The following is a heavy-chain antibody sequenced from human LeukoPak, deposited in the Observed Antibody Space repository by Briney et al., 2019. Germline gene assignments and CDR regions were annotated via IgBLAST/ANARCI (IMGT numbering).Heavy chain of an antibody. D-gene: IGHD3-22*01. CDR1: GFTFSSYW. Sequence: GGSLRLSCAASGFTFSSYWMSWVRQAPGKGLEWVANIKKDGSEKYYVDSVKGRFTISRDNAKNSLYLQMNSLRAEDKAVYYCARDLYRIVVVPHYFDYWGQGTLVTVSS. CDR2: IKKDGSEK. CDR3: ARDLYRIVVVPHYFDY. V-gene: IGHV3-7*01. J-gene: IGHJ4*02.